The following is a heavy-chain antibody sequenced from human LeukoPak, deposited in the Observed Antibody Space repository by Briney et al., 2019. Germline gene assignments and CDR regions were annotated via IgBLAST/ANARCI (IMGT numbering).Heavy chain of an antibody. V-gene: IGHV3-48*02. D-gene: IGHD6-19*01. Sequence: GGSLRLSCAASGFTFSSHGMHWVRQAPGKGLEWISYISSSSSTIYYTDSVKGRFTISRDNAKNSLYLQMNSLRDEDTALYYCARVPYSTGAFDYWGQGTLVTVSS. CDR1: GFTFSSHG. J-gene: IGHJ4*02. CDR3: ARVPYSTGAFDY. CDR2: ISSSSSTI.